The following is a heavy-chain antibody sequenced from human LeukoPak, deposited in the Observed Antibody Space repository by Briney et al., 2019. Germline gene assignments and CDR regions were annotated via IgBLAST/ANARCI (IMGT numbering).Heavy chain of an antibody. J-gene: IGHJ4*02. CDR3: ARDSASYYYDSSGYSFDY. CDR2: IIPILGIA. Sequence: ASVKVSCKASGGTFSSYTIGWVRQAPGQGLEWMGRIIPILGIANYAQKFQGRVTITADKSTSTAYMELSSLRSEDTAVYYCARDSASYYYDSSGYSFDYWGQGTLVTVSS. D-gene: IGHD3-22*01. CDR1: GGTFSSYT. V-gene: IGHV1-69*04.